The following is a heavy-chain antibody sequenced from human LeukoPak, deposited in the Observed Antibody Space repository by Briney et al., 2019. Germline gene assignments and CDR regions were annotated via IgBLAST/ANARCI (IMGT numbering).Heavy chain of an antibody. V-gene: IGHV3-23*01. D-gene: IGHD6-13*01. CDR1: GFTFSSSA. CDR3: AKGSSSWYTQIEY. J-gene: IGHJ4*02. Sequence: GGSLRLSCAASGFTFSSSAMSWVRQAPGKGLEWVSGFSGSGGSTYYADSVKGRFTISRDNSKNTLYLQMNSLRAEDTAVYYCAKGSSSWYTQIEYWGQGTLVTVS. CDR2: FSGSGGST.